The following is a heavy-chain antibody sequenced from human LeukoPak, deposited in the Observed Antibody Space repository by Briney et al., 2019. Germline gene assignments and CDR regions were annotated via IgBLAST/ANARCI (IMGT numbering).Heavy chain of an antibody. Sequence: GGSLRLSCAASGFSFSNAWMSWVRQAPGKGLEWVGRIKSKTDGGTTDYAAPVKGRFTISRDDSKSIAYLQMNSLKTEDTAVYYCTRLSAEIQLQLEEHYFDYWGQGTLVTVSS. V-gene: IGHV3-15*01. CDR2: IKSKTDGGTT. CDR1: GFSFSNAW. D-gene: IGHD5-18*01. CDR3: TRLSAEIQLQLEEHYFDY. J-gene: IGHJ4*02.